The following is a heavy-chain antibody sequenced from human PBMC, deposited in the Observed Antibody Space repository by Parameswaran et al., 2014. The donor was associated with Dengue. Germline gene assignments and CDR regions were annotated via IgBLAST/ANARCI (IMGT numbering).Heavy chain of an antibody. J-gene: IGHJ3*02. CDR2: IYYSGST. Sequence: ASETLSLTCSVSGGSISKHYWSWVRQPPGKGLEWIAYIYYSGSTNYNPFLKSRVTISVDTPKNQFSLKLSAVTAADMAVYYCARGHFDFWSGSPSYAFDIWGQGTMVTVSS. CDR3: ARGHFDFWSGSPSYAFDI. CDR1: GGSISKHY. D-gene: IGHD3-3*01. V-gene: IGHV4-59*11.